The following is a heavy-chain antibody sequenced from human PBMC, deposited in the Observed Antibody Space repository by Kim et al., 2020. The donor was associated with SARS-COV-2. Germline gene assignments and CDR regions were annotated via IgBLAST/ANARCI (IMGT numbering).Heavy chain of an antibody. Sequence: SVKVSCKASGGTFSSYAISWVRQAPGQGLEWMGGIIPIFGTANYAQKFQGRVTITADESTSTAYMELSSLRSKDTAVYYCARAGYCTGGVCLLQNYGMDVWGQGTTVTVSS. CDR1: GGTFSSYA. CDR2: IIPIFGTA. V-gene: IGHV1-69*13. J-gene: IGHJ6*02. D-gene: IGHD2-8*02. CDR3: ARAGYCTGGVCLLQNYGMDV.